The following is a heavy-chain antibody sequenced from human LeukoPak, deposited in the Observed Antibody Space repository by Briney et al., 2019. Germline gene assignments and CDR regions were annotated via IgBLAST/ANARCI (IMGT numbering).Heavy chain of an antibody. CDR1: GGSNSYYY. Sequence: SETLSLTCTVSGGSNSYYYWTWLRQPTGKGLVGFVLISSSGTTNYTPSLRSRVTLSLDMSENQFSLKLSSVTAADTAVYFCAREGCSGGVCYFDYWGRGTLVTVSS. V-gene: IGHV4-4*07. J-gene: IGHJ4*02. D-gene: IGHD2-15*01. CDR3: AREGCSGGVCYFDY. CDR2: ISSSGTT.